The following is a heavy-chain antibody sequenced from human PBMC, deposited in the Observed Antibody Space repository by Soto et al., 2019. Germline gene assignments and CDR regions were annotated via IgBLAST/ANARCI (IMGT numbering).Heavy chain of an antibody. CDR3: ARDFRLRYDFWSGFRGVGGMDV. Sequence: QVPLVQSGAEVKKPGSSVKVSCKASGGTFSSYAISWVRQAPGQGLEWMGGIIPIFGTANYAQKFQGRVTITADESTSTAYMELSSLRSEDTAVYYCARDFRLRYDFWSGFRGVGGMDVWGQGTTVTVSS. CDR2: IIPIFGTA. CDR1: GGTFSSYA. D-gene: IGHD3-3*01. V-gene: IGHV1-69*01. J-gene: IGHJ6*02.